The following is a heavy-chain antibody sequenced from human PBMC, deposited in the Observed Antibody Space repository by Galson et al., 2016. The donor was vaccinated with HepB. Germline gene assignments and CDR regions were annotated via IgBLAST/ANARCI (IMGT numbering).Heavy chain of an antibody. CDR1: GFSVSASY. J-gene: IGHJ4*02. D-gene: IGHD2-15*01. CDR3: AADRSGLNPGQFDY. CDR2: MYTGGST. V-gene: IGHV3-53*05. Sequence: SLRLSCAASGFSVSASYMSWVRQAPGKGLEWVSVMYTGGSTFYTDSVRGRFTISRENPKNTLYLQMNSLTSEDTAVYYCAADRSGLNPGQFDYWGQGTLVTVSS.